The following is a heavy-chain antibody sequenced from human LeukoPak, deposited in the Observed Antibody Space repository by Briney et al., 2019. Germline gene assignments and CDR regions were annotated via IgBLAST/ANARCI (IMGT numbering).Heavy chain of an antibody. CDR2: ISGSGGST. CDR1: GFTFSSYA. D-gene: IGHD3-22*01. V-gene: IGHV3-23*01. Sequence: GGSLRLSCAASGFTFSSYAMNWVRQAPGKGLEWVSAISGSGGSTYYADSVKGRFTISRDNSKNTLYLQMNSLSAEDTAVYYCAKAEYNYYDSSGPFYFDYWGQGTLVTVSS. CDR3: AKAEYNYYDSSGPFYFDY. J-gene: IGHJ4*02.